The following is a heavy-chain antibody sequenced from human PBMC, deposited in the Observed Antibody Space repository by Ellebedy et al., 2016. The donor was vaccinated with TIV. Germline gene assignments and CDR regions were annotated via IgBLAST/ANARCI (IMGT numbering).Heavy chain of an antibody. Sequence: PGGSLRLSCAASGFTFSYYWMSWVRQAPGKGLEWLANIKQDGSDKNYMDSVNGRFSISRDNSKYSLYLQMDSLTAEDTAVYYCERGSGYCTSNTYSDNWGQGTLVTVSS. CDR2: IKQDGSDK. CDR1: GFTFSYYW. D-gene: IGHD2-2*03. V-gene: IGHV3-7*03. CDR3: ERGSGYCTSNTYSDN. J-gene: IGHJ4*02.